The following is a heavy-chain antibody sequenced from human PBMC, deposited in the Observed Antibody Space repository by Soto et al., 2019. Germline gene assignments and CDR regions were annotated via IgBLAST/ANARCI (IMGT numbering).Heavy chain of an antibody. D-gene: IGHD5-12*01. CDR2: IWYDGSNK. J-gene: IGHJ4*02. CDR3: ARAGGYEMLDY. V-gene: IGHV3-33*01. Sequence: PGGSLRLSCAASGFTFSSYGMHWVRQAPGKGLEWVAVIWYDGSNKYYADSVKGRFTISRDNSKNTLYLQMNSLRAEDTAVYYCARAGGYEMLDYWGQGTLVTVSS. CDR1: GFTFSSYG.